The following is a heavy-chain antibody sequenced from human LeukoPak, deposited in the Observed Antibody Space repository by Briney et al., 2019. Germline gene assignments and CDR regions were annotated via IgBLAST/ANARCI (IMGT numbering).Heavy chain of an antibody. CDR3: ARGIAARPPYYYYYYMDV. V-gene: IGHV3-21*01. Sequence: GGSLRLSCAASGFTFSSYSMNWVRQAPGKGLEWVSSISGSSSYIYYADSVKGRFTISRDNAKNSLYLQMNSLRAEDTAVYYCARGIAARPPYYYYYYMDVWGKGTTVTVSS. D-gene: IGHD6-6*01. CDR2: ISGSSSYI. J-gene: IGHJ6*03. CDR1: GFTFSSYS.